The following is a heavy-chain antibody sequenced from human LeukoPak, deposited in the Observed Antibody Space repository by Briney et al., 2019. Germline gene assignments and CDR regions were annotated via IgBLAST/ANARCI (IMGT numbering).Heavy chain of an antibody. D-gene: IGHD5-18*01. V-gene: IGHV1-3*01. CDR2: INAGNGNT. CDR1: GYTFTSYA. Sequence: GASVKVSCKASGYTFTSYAMHWVRQAPGQRLEWMGWINAGNGNTKYSQEFQGRVTITRDTSASTVYMELSSLRSEDTAVYYCARALPHRRLMDTTMEQHWFDPWGQGTLVTVSS. CDR3: ARALPHRRLMDTTMEQHWFDP. J-gene: IGHJ5*02.